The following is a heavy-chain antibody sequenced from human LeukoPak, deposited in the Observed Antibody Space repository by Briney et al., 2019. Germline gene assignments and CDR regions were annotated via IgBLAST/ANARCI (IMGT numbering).Heavy chain of an antibody. J-gene: IGHJ4*02. CDR3: ARDKGGSDYYDSSGPFDY. CDR1: GFTFSSYA. CDR2: ISYDGSNK. V-gene: IGHV3-30-3*01. D-gene: IGHD3-22*01. Sequence: GGSLRLSCAASGFTFSSYAMHWVRQAPGKGPEWVAVISYDGSNKYYADSVKGRFTISRDNSKNTLYLQMNSLRAEDTAVYYCARDKGGSDYYDSSGPFDYWGQGTLVTVSS.